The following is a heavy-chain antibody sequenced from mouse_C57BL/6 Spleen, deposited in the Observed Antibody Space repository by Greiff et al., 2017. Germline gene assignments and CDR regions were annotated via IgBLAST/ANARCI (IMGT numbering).Heavy chain of an antibody. CDR3: ARHYGSPFDY. J-gene: IGHJ2*01. V-gene: IGHV5-4*01. Sequence: EVQLVESGGGLVKPGGSLKLSCAASGFTFSSYAMSWVRQTSEKRLEWVATISDGGSYTYYPDNVKGRFTISRDNAKNNLYLQMSHLKSEDTAMYYCARHYGSPFDYWGQGTTLTVSS. CDR1: GFTFSSYA. D-gene: IGHD1-1*01. CDR2: ISDGGSYT.